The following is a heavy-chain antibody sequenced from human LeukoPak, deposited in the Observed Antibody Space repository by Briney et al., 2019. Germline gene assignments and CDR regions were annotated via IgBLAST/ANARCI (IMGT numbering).Heavy chain of an antibody. CDR3: ARDLELVYYDSSGYDY. D-gene: IGHD3-22*01. J-gene: IGHJ4*02. CDR2: INSDGSNT. CDR1: GFTFSSYW. Sequence: GGSLRLSCAASGFTFSSYWMHWVRQVPGKGLAWVSRINSDGSNTRYADPVKGRFTISRDNAKNTLYLQMNSLRAEDTAVYYCARDLELVYYDSSGYDYWGQGTLVIVSS. V-gene: IGHV3-74*01.